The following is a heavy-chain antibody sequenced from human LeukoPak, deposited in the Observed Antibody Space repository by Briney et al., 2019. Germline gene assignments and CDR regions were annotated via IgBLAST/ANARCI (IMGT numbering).Heavy chain of an antibody. CDR1: GGSISSSSYY. CDR2: IYYSGST. Sequence: SETLSLTCTVSGGSISSSSYYWGRIRQPPGKGLEWIGSIYYSGSTYYNPSLKSRVTISVDTSKNQFSLKLSSVTAADTAVYYCARGYYDSSGYYLNGEIDYWGQGTLVTVSS. J-gene: IGHJ4*02. V-gene: IGHV4-39*01. D-gene: IGHD3-22*01. CDR3: ARGYYDSSGYYLNGEIDY.